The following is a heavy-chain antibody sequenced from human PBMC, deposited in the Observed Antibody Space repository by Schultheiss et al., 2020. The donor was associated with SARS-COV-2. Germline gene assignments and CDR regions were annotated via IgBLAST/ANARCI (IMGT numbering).Heavy chain of an antibody. V-gene: IGHV3-23*01. D-gene: IGHD3-16*01. CDR1: GFTFSSYW. J-gene: IGHJ6*02. CDR2: ISGSGGST. Sequence: GGSLRLSCAASGFTFSSYWMHWVRQVPGKGLVWVARISGSGGSTYYADSVKGRFTISRDNSKNTLYLQMNSLRAEDTAVYYCARDWANYGMDVWGQGTTVTVSS. CDR3: ARDWANYGMDV.